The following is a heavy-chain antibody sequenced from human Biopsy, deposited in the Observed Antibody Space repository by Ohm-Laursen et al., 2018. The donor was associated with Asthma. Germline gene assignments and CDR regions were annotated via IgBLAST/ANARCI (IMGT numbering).Heavy chain of an antibody. CDR3: ARRITIFGVVQKDHGMDA. J-gene: IGHJ6*02. D-gene: IGHD3-3*01. Sequence: SDTLSLTCTVSGGSMTPTSHYWDWIRQAPGKGLEWIGYISYGGKTSYNPSLKNRVTISRDTSKNQFSLRLTSVTAADTAVYFCARRITIFGVVQKDHGMDAWGQGTTVIVS. CDR2: ISYGGKT. V-gene: IGHV4-39*01. CDR1: GGSMTPTSHY.